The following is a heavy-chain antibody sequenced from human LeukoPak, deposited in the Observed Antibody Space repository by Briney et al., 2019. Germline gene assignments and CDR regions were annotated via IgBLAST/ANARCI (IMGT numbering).Heavy chain of an antibody. V-gene: IGHV1-18*01. J-gene: IGHJ3*02. CDR1: GYTFTSYG. CDR3: ARDLGGWDIVVVVAAADAFDI. D-gene: IGHD2-15*01. CDR2: ISAYNGNT. Sequence: ASVKVSCKASGYTFTSYGISWVRQAPGQGLEWMGWISAYNGNTNYAQKLQVRVTMTTDTSTSTAYMELRSLRADDTAVYYCARDLGGWDIVVVVAAADAFDIWGQGTMVTVSS.